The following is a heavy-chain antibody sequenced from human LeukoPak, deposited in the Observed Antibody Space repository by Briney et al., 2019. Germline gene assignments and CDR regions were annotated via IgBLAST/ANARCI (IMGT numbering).Heavy chain of an antibody. J-gene: IGHJ6*02. CDR3: TRWGYYYGMDV. Sequence: QPGRSLRLSCTASGFTFGDYAMSWVRQAPGKGREWVGFIRSKAYGGTTEYAASVKGRFTISRDDSKSIAYLQMNSLKTEDTAVYYCTRWGYYYGMDVWGQGTTVTVSS. V-gene: IGHV3-49*04. CDR2: IRSKAYGGTT. CDR1: GFTFGDYA. D-gene: IGHD3-16*01.